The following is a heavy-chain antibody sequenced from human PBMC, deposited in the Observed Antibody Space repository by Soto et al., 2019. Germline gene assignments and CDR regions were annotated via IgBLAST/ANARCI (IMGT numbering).Heavy chain of an antibody. D-gene: IGHD6-19*01. V-gene: IGHV2-5*02. CDR1: GFSLSSGVG. J-gene: IGHJ5*02. CDR2: IYWDNDK. CDR3: SYRPWLARDRGWFDP. Sequence: QITLKESGPTLVKPTETLTLTCTFSGFSLSSGVGVGWVRQPPVKALEWLAGIYWDNDKRSSPSLKSRLTITNDTSKYQVYLTLTTMDPVDTATYYCSYRPWLARDRGWFDPWGPGTLVTVSS.